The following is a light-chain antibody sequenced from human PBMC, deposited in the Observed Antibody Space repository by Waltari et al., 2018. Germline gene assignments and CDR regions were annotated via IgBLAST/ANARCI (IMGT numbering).Light chain of an antibody. CDR2: DDS. V-gene: IGLV3-21*02. CDR3: QVWDGSSDHWV. J-gene: IGLJ3*02. CDR1: NIASKS. Sequence: SYVLTQPPSVSVAPGQTARITCGGNNIASKSVHWYQQKPGQAPVLVVYDDSDRPSGIPELFSGSSSGNTATLTISRVEAGDEADYYCQVWDGSSDHWVFGGGTKLTVL.